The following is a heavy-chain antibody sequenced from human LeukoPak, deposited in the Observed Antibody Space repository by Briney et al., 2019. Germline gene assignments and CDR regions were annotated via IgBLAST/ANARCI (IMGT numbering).Heavy chain of an antibody. D-gene: IGHD4-17*01. Sequence: GASVKVSFKASGYTFTGYYMHWVRQAPGQGLEWMGWINPNSGGTNYAQKFQGRVTMTRDTSISTAYMELSRLSSEDTAVYYCARGHRDTVTTFEYWGQGTLVTVSS. CDR3: ARGHRDTVTTFEY. V-gene: IGHV1-2*02. CDR1: GYTFTGYY. CDR2: INPNSGGT. J-gene: IGHJ4*02.